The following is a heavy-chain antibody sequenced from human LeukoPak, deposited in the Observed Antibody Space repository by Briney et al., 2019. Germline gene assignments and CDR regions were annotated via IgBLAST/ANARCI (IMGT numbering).Heavy chain of an antibody. CDR2: IYPGDSDT. D-gene: IGHD3-10*01. J-gene: IGHJ4*02. CDR3: ARLSYGSGSLYYFDY. CDR1: GYSFTSYW. V-gene: IGHV5-51*01. Sequence: GESLKISCKGSGYSFTSYWIGWVRQMPGKGLEWMGIIYPGDSDTRYSPSLQGQVTISADKSISTAYLQWSSLKASDTAMYYCARLSYGSGSLYYFDYWGQGTLVTVSS.